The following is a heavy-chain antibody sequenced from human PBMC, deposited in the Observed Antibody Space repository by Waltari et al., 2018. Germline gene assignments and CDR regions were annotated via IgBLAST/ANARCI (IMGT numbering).Heavy chain of an antibody. CDR3: ARDCYCSGGSCYSEICAFDI. V-gene: IGHV1-69*05. Sequence: QVQLVQSGAEVKKPGSSVKVSCKASGGTFSSYAISWVRRAPGQGLAWMGGIIPIFGTANYAQKFQGRVTITTDESTSTAYMELSSLRSEDTAVYYCARDCYCSGGSCYSEICAFDIWGQGTMVTVSS. CDR1: GGTFSSYA. D-gene: IGHD2-15*01. CDR2: IIPIFGTA. J-gene: IGHJ3*02.